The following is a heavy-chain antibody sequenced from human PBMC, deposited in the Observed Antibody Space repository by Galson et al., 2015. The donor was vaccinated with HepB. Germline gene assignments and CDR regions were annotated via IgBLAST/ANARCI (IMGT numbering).Heavy chain of an antibody. D-gene: IGHD6-19*01. CDR1: GYTFTSYG. CDR3: ARGGSKRQQWLVPYYYYGMDV. CDR2: ISAYNGNT. Sequence: SVKVSCKASGYTFTSYGISWVRQAPGQGPEWMGWISAYNGNTNYAQKLQGRVTMTTDTSTSTAYMELRSLRSDDTAVYYCARGGSKRQQWLVPYYYYGMDVWGQGTTVTVSS. V-gene: IGHV1-18*01. J-gene: IGHJ6*02.